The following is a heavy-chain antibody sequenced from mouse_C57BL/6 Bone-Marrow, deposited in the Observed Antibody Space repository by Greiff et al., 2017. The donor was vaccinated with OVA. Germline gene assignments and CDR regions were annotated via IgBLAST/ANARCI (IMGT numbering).Heavy chain of an antibody. D-gene: IGHD2-3*01. CDR1: GYTFTSYW. V-gene: IGHV1-69*01. CDR2: IDPSDSYT. CDR3: ESKGMGAWFAY. Sequence: QVQLQQPGAELVMPGASVKLSCKASGYTFTSYWMHWVKQRPGQGLEWIGEIDPSDSYTNYNQKFKGKSTLTVDTSSSTAYMQLSSLTSEDYACNYWESKGMGAWFAYWGQGTLVTVSA. J-gene: IGHJ3*01.